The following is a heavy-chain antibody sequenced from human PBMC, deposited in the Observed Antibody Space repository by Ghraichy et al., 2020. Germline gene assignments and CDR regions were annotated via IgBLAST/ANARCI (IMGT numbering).Heavy chain of an antibody. V-gene: IGHV4-39*01. CDR3: ARLYTLGYYYMDV. CDR1: GGSISSSSYY. Sequence: SQTLSLTCTVSGGSISSSSYYWGWIRQPPGKGLEWIGSIYYSGTTYYNPSLKSRVTISVDTSKNQFSLKLSSVTAADTAMYYCARLYTLGYYYMDVWGKGTTVTVSS. J-gene: IGHJ6*03. CDR2: IYYSGTT. D-gene: IGHD2/OR15-2a*01.